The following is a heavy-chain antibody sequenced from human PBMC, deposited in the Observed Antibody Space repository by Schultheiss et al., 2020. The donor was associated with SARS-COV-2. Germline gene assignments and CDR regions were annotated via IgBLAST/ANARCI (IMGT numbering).Heavy chain of an antibody. J-gene: IGHJ3*02. D-gene: IGHD3-3*01. CDR2: IIPIFGTA. Sequence: SVKVSCKASGYTFTGYYMHWVRQAPGQGLEWMGGIIPIFGTANYAQKFQGRVTITADESTSTAYMELSSLRSEDTAVYYCAREEYYGGAFDIWGQGTMVTVSS. V-gene: IGHV1-69*13. CDR1: GYTFTGYY. CDR3: AREEYYGGAFDI.